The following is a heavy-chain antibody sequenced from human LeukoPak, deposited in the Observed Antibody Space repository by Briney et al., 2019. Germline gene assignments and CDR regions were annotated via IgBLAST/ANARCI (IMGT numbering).Heavy chain of an antibody. J-gene: IGHJ3*02. Sequence: ASVKVSCKASGYTFTNYAMNWVRQAPGQGLEWMGWINTNTGNPTYAQDFTGRFVFSLDTSVSTAYLQISSLKAEDTAVYFCARSLSSTWYKDALDIWGQGTMVTVSS. CDR2: INTNTGNP. CDR3: ARSLSSTWYKDALDI. CDR1: GYTFTNYA. D-gene: IGHD6-13*01. V-gene: IGHV7-4-1*02.